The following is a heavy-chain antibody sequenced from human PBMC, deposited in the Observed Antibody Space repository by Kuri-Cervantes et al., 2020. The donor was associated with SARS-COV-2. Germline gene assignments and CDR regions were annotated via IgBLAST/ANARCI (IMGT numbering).Heavy chain of an antibody. V-gene: IGHV1-2*02. D-gene: IGHD2-2*01. CDR1: GYTFTGYY. CDR3: ARDLGYCSSTSCYSLSYYYYGMDV. J-gene: IGHJ6*02. Sequence: ASVKVSCKASGYTFTGYYMHWVRQAPGQGLEWMGWINPNSGGTNYAQKFQGRVTITADESTSTAYMELSSLRSEDTAAYYCARDLGYCSSTSCYSLSYYYYGMDVWGQGTTVTVSS. CDR2: INPNSGGT.